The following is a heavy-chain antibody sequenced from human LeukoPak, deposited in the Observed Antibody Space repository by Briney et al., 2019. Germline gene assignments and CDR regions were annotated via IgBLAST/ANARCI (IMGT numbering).Heavy chain of an antibody. CDR1: GGSISSSSYY. J-gene: IGHJ4*02. V-gene: IGHV4-39*01. CDR2: IYYSGST. CDR3: ARHLASLWFGELKD. D-gene: IGHD3-10*01. Sequence: SQTLSLTCTVSGGSISSSSYYWGWIRQPPGKGLEWIGSIYYSGSTYYNPSLKSRVTISVDTSKNQFSLKLSSVTAADTAVYYCARHLASLWFGELKDWGQGTLVTVSS.